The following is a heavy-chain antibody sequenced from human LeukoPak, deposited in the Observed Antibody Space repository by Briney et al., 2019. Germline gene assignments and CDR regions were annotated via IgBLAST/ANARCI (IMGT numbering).Heavy chain of an antibody. CDR2: ISSSGSSI. J-gene: IGHJ6*03. CDR3: ARDGTLGSNWDYYYYMDV. V-gene: IGHV3-21*01. CDR1: GFSFSSYN. Sequence: GGSLRLSCEASGFSFSSYNMNWVRQAPGKGLEWVSSISSSGSSIYYTDSLKGRFTISRDNAKNSLYLQMNSLTDEDTAVYYCARDGTLGSNWDYYYYMDVWGKGTTVTVSS. D-gene: IGHD6-13*01.